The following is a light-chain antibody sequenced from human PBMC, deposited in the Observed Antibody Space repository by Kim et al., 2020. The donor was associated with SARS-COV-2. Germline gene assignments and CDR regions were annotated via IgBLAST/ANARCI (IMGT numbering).Light chain of an antibody. V-gene: IGKV1-39*01. CDR2: GAS. CDR1: QSISRH. Sequence: APIGDRVTITCRASQSISRHFNWYQKRPGEAPKLLIYGASNLQSGVPSRFSGSGSGTDFTLTISSLQPEDFATYYCQQSYSSPPTFGQGTKVEIK. J-gene: IGKJ1*01. CDR3: QQSYSSPPT.